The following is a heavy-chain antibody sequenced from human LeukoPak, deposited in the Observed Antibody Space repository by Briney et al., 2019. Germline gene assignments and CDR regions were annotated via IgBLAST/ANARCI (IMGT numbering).Heavy chain of an antibody. Sequence: SVKVSCKASGYTFTSYDINWARQAPGQGLEWMGGIIPIFGTANYAQKFQGRVTITADESTSTAYMELSSLRSEDTAVYYCARLCIAVAGTHFDYWGQGTLVTVSS. CDR3: ARLCIAVAGTHFDY. D-gene: IGHD6-19*01. J-gene: IGHJ4*02. CDR2: IIPIFGTA. CDR1: GYTFTSYD. V-gene: IGHV1-69*13.